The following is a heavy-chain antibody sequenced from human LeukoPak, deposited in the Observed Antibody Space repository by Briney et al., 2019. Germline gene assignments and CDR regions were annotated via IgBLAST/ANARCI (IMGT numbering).Heavy chain of an antibody. CDR2: IKPNSGGT. J-gene: IGHJ4*02. CDR1: GYSFTDYY. D-gene: IGHD2-15*01. CDR3: ASGYCSGGSCLSFDY. Sequence: ASVKVSCKASGYSFTDYYMHWVRQAPGQGLEWMGWIKPNSGGTNYAQKFQGRVTMTRDTSISTAYMELSRLRSDDTAVYYCASGYCSGGSCLSFDYWGQGTLVTVSS. V-gene: IGHV1-2*02.